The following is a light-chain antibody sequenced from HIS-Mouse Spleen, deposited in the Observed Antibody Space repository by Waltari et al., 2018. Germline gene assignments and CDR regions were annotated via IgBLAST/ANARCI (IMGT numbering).Light chain of an antibody. CDR2: EDS. V-gene: IGLV3-10*01. Sequence: SYELTQPPPVSVSPGQTSRTTCSGDALPKNYAYWYQQKSGPAPVLVIYEDSKRPSGIPERFSGSSSGTMATLTISGAQVEDEADYYCYSTDSSGNHRVFGGGTKLTVL. J-gene: IGLJ2*01. CDR3: YSTDSSGNHRV. CDR1: ALPKNY.